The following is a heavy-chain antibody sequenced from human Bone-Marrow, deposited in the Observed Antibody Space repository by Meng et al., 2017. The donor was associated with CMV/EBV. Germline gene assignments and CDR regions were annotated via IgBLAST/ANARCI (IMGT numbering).Heavy chain of an antibody. CDR3: ARDRDDSRADP. CDR1: GYTFTSYY. J-gene: IGHJ5*02. V-gene: IGHV1-18*04. CDR2: ISAYNGNT. Sequence: ASVKVSCKASGYTFTSYYMHWVRQAPGQGLEWMGWISAYNGNTNYAQKLQGRVTMTTDTSTSTAYMELRSLRPDDTAVYYCARDRDDSRADPWGQGTLVTVSS. D-gene: IGHD3-22*01.